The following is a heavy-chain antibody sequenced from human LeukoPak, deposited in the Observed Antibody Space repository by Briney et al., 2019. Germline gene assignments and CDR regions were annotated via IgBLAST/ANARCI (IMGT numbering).Heavy chain of an antibody. V-gene: IGHV1-69*05. D-gene: IGHD5-12*01. CDR3: ARANSGYDPAFDI. CDR2: IIPIFGTA. J-gene: IGHJ3*02. Sequence: SVKVSCKASGGTFSSYVTSWVRQAPGQGLEWMGRIIPIFGTANYAQKFQGRVTITTDESTSTAYMELSSLRSEDTAVYYCARANSGYDPAFDIWGQGTMVIVSS. CDR1: GGTFSSYV.